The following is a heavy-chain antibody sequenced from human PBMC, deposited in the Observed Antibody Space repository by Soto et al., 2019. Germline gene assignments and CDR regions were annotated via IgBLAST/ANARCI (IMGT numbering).Heavy chain of an antibody. CDR3: ACPYSSSWYDYYYYGMDV. CDR2: INPKSGGT. Sequence: VASVKVSCKASGYTFPGYYIHWVRQAPGQGLEWMGWINPKSGGTKYAQKFQGRVTMTRDTSISTAYMELSRLRSDDTAVYYCACPYSSSWYDYYYYGMDVWGQGTTVTVSS. CDR1: GYTFPGYY. D-gene: IGHD6-13*01. V-gene: IGHV1-2*02. J-gene: IGHJ6*02.